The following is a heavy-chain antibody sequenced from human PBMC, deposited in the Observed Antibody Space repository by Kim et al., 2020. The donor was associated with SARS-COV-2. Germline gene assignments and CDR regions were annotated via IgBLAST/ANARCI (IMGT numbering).Heavy chain of an antibody. D-gene: IGHD3-9*01. CDR2: IDPSDSYT. CDR1: GYSFTSYW. Sequence: GESLKISCKGSGYSFTSYWISWVRQMPGKGLEWMGRIDPSDSYTNYSPSFQRHVTISADKSISTAYLQWSSLKASDTAMYYCARHNDDILTPPGGGMDVWGQGTTVTVSS. CDR3: ARHNDDILTPPGGGMDV. V-gene: IGHV5-10-1*01. J-gene: IGHJ6*02.